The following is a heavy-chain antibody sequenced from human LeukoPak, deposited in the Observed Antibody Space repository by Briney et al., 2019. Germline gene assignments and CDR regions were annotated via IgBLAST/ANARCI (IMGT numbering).Heavy chain of an antibody. V-gene: IGHV3-30-3*01. J-gene: IGHJ4*02. Sequence: AGGSLRLSCAASGFTFSGYPIHWVRQAPGKGLEWVAVISYDGSNKYYADSVKGRFTISRDNSKNTLYLQMNSLRAEDTALYYCARGIRYFDWLSIDYWGRGTLVTVSS. CDR3: ARGIRYFDWLSIDY. CDR1: GFTFSGYP. D-gene: IGHD3-9*01. CDR2: ISYDGSNK.